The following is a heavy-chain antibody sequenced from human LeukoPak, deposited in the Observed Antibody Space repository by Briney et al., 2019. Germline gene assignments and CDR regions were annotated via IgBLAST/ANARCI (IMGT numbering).Heavy chain of an antibody. CDR1: GGSFSGYY. V-gene: IGHV4-34*01. D-gene: IGHD3-10*01. Sequence: PSETLSLTCAVYGGSFSGYYWSWIRQPPGKGLEWIGEINHSGSTNYNPSLKSRITISVDTSKNQFSLKLSSVTAADTAVYYCARAITMVRGVITPNPVFDYWGQGTLVTVSP. J-gene: IGHJ4*02. CDR3: ARAITMVRGVITPNPVFDY. CDR2: INHSGST.